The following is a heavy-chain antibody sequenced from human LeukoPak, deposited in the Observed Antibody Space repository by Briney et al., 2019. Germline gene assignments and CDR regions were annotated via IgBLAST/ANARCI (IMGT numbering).Heavy chain of an antibody. V-gene: IGHV1-2*02. CDR1: GYTFTGYY. Sequence: ASVKVSCKASGYTFTGYYMHWVGQAPGQGLEWMGRINPNSGGTNYAQKFQGRVTMTRDTSISTAYMELSRLRSDDTAVYYCARAVWFGELSSDYWGQGTLVTVSS. J-gene: IGHJ4*02. CDR2: INPNSGGT. CDR3: ARAVWFGELSSDY. D-gene: IGHD3-10*01.